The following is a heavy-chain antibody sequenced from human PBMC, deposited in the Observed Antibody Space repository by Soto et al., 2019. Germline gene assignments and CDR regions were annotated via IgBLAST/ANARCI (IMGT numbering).Heavy chain of an antibody. V-gene: IGHV3-23*01. CDR3: AKDLTRYYDSSGKNDY. CDR1: GFTFSSYA. CDR2: ISGSGGST. Sequence: EVQLLESGGGLVQPGGSLRLSCAASGFTFSSYAMSWVRQAPGKGLEWVSAISGSGGSTYYADSVKGRFTISRDNSKNTLYLQMNSLRAEDTAVYYCAKDLTRYYDSSGKNDYWGQGTLVTVSS. J-gene: IGHJ4*02. D-gene: IGHD3-22*01.